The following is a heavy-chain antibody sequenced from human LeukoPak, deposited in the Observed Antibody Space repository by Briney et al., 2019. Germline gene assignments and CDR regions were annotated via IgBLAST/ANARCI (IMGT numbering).Heavy chain of an antibody. D-gene: IGHD5-24*01. Sequence: SETLSLTCTVSGGSISSYYWSWIRQPPGKGLEWIGYIYYSGSTNYNPSLKSRVTISVDTSKNQFSLKLSSVIAADTAVYYCARGEMATITAFDYWGQGTLVTVSS. J-gene: IGHJ4*02. CDR3: ARGEMATITAFDY. V-gene: IGHV4-59*01. CDR1: GGSISSYY. CDR2: IYYSGST.